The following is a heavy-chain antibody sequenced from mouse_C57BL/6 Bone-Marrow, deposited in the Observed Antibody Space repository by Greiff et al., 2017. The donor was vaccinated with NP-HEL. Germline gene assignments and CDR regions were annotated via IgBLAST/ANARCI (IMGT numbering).Heavy chain of an antibody. CDR1: GYTFTSYW. J-gene: IGHJ4*01. CDR2: IYPGNSDT. D-gene: IGHD1-1*01. Sequence: EVQLQQSGTVLARPGASVKMSCKTSGYTFTSYWMHWVKQRPGQGLEWIGAIYPGNSDTSYNQKFKGKAKLTAVTSASTAYMELSSLTNEDSAVYYCTPYYGSSYRYAMDYWGQGTSVTVSS. V-gene: IGHV1-5*01. CDR3: TPYYGSSYRYAMDY.